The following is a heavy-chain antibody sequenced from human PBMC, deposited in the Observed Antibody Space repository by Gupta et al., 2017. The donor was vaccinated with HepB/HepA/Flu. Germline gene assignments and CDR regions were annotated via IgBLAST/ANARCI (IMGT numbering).Heavy chain of an antibody. Sequence: EVQLLESGGDLVQPGGSLRLSCAASGFTFSRYGMSWVRQAPGKGLEWVSAISGRGGTPYYADSVKGRFTISRDNSKNKLYLQMNSLRAEDTAVFYCAKEGGYGYDYMDVWGKGTTVTVSS. CDR1: GFTFSRYG. CDR3: AKEGGYGYDYMDV. J-gene: IGHJ6*03. V-gene: IGHV3-23*01. CDR2: ISGRGGTP. D-gene: IGHD3-22*01.